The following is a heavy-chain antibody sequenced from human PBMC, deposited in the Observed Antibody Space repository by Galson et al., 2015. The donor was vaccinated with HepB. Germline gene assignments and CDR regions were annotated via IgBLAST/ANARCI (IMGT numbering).Heavy chain of an antibody. Sequence: SVKVSCKASGYTFTSYYIHWVRQAPGQGLEWMGIINPSGGATSYAQKFKGRVTMTRDTSTSTVYMDMSSLRSEDTAVYYCARDLSDYDFWSGYYTSPFDNWGQGTLVTVSS. CDR2: INPSGGAT. CDR1: GYTFTSYY. J-gene: IGHJ4*02. CDR3: ARDLSDYDFWSGYYTSPFDN. D-gene: IGHD3-3*01. V-gene: IGHV1-46*01.